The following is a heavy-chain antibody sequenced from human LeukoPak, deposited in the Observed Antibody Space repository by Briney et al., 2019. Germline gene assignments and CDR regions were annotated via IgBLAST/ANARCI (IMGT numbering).Heavy chain of an antibody. Sequence: GRSLRLSCAASVFTFSTYAMHWLRQAPGKGLGWVAVISYDGNNKYYADSVRGRFTTSRDNSKNTLSLQMDSLRAEDTAVYYCARDLSMYYYYGMDVWGQGTTVTVSS. CDR2: ISYDGNNK. CDR1: VFTFSTYA. V-gene: IGHV3-30-3*01. J-gene: IGHJ6*02. CDR3: ARDLSMYYYYGMDV.